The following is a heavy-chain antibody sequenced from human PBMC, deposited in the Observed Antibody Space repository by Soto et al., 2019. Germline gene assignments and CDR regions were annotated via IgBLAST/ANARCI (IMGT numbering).Heavy chain of an antibody. J-gene: IGHJ5*02. V-gene: IGHV1-69*13. CDR2: IIPIFGTA. CDR3: AGLERLLWFGELLSGLDP. Sequence: ASVKVSCKASGGTFSSYAISWVRQAPGQGLEWMGGIIPIFGTANYAQKFQGRVTITADESTSTAYMELSSLRSEDTAVYYCAGLERLLWFGELLSGLDPWGQGTLVTVSS. D-gene: IGHD3-10*01. CDR1: GGTFSSYA.